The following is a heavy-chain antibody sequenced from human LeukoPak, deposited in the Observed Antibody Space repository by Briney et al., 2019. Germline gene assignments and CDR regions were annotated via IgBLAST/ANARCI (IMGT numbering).Heavy chain of an antibody. V-gene: IGHV1-69*06. D-gene: IGHD2-15*01. Sequence: ASVKVSCKASGGTFSSYAISWVRQAPGQGLEWMGGIIPIFGTANYAQKFQGRVTITADKSTSTAYMELSSLRSEDTAVYYCARDLERCSGGSCYSTWRDYYYYYYYMDVWGKGTTVTVSS. CDR1: GGTFSSYA. J-gene: IGHJ6*03. CDR2: IIPIFGTA. CDR3: ARDLERCSGGSCYSTWRDYYYYYYYMDV.